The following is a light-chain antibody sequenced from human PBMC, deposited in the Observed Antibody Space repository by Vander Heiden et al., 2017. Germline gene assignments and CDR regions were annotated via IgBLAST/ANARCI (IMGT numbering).Light chain of an antibody. CDR2: NIH. J-gene: IGLJ3*02. Sequence: AVGNQWRSRSVSPGWTVTLTSASSIGSVTSGHSPYWLQQRPGQAPRTLIYNIHNKHFWTPARFSGSLLGDKAALTLSGALPDDHVDYYCLLTFVVYWVCGGGTKLTVL. V-gene: IGLV7-46*01. CDR3: LLTFVVYWV. CDR1: IGSVTSGHS.